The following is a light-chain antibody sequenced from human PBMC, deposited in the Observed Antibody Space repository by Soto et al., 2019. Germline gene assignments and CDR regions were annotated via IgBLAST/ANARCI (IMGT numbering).Light chain of an antibody. J-gene: IGKJ5*01. CDR1: QSVSSS. Sequence: EIVMTQSPATLSVSPGERATLSCRASQSVSSSLAWYQQKPGQAPRLLVYGASTRATGVPARFSGSGSGTEFTLTISSLQSEDFAVYYCQQSNNWPPLNFGKGTRLEIK. V-gene: IGKV3-15*01. CDR2: GAS. CDR3: QQSNNWPPLN.